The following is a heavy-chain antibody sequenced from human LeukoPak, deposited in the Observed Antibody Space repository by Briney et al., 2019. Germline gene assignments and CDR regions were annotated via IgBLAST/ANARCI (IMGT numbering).Heavy chain of an antibody. Sequence: PGESLRLSCAASGFNFNNYHMTWVRQAPGEGLEWVSIITFSGDTAYYADSVKGRFTISRDNSKNTLYLQMNSLRAEDTAVYYCAKKSQSRGRGAFDIWGQGTMVTVSS. V-gene: IGHV3-23*01. J-gene: IGHJ3*02. CDR3: AKKSQSRGRGAFDI. D-gene: IGHD3-10*01. CDR1: GFNFNNYH. CDR2: ITFSGDTA.